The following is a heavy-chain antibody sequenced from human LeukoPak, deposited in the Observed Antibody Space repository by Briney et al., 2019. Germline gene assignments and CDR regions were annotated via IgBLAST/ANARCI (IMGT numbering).Heavy chain of an antibody. Sequence: ASVTVSCMVSGYTLTELSMHWVRQAPGKGLEWMGGFDPEDGETIYAQKFQGRVTMTEDTSTDTAYMELSSLRSEDTAVYYCATDPFRMLPTPTWGQGTLVTVSS. V-gene: IGHV1-24*01. J-gene: IGHJ5*02. CDR1: GYTLTELS. CDR3: ATDPFRMLPTPT. D-gene: IGHD2-8*01. CDR2: FDPEDGET.